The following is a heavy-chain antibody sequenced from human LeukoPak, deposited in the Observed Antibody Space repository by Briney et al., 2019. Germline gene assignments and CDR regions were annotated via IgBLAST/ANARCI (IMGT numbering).Heavy chain of an antibody. CDR1: GFTFSTYA. D-gene: IGHD4-11*01. J-gene: IGHJ4*02. CDR2: IGGSGSNT. Sequence: PGESLRLSCAASGFTFSTYAMSWVRQAPGKGLEWVSAIGGSGSNTYYADAVRGRFTISRDNPKSTLYLQLNSLRAEDTALYYCATSPYSHYPYYFDYWGQGTLVTVSS. CDR3: ATSPYSHYPYYFDY. V-gene: IGHV3-23*01.